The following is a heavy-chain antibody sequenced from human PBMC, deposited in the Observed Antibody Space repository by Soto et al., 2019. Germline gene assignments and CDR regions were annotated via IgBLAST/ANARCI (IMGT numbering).Heavy chain of an antibody. V-gene: IGHV1-46*01. CDR3: ARGLVVTATRYAFDI. Sequence: ASVKVSCKASGYTFTSYYMHWVRQAPGQGLEWMGIINPSGGSTSYAQKFQGRVTMTRDTSTSTVYMELSSLGSEDTAVYYCARGLVVTATRYAFDIWGQGTMVTVSS. CDR1: GYTFTSYY. D-gene: IGHD2-21*02. CDR2: INPSGGST. J-gene: IGHJ3*02.